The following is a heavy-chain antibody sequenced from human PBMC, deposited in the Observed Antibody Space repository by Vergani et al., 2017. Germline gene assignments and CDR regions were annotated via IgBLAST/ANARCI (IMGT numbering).Heavy chain of an antibody. CDR1: GYTFSNYH. CDR3: ARGDYGILTGYRY. Sequence: QVQVVQSGAEVKKSGASVKVSCKTSGYTFSNYHMHWVRQAPGQGLEWLVIINPSGGHINYAQKFQGRGTMTRDTSTSTVYMELSSLRSEDTAIHYCARGDYGILTGYRYWGQGTLVTVSA. V-gene: IGHV1-46*03. CDR2: INPSGGHI. J-gene: IGHJ4*02. D-gene: IGHD3-9*01.